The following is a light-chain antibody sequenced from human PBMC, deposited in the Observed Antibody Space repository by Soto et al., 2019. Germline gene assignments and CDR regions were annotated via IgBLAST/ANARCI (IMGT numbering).Light chain of an antibody. J-gene: IGKJ1*01. CDR3: QQYYDTLQT. CDR1: QSLLFRSNKKNY. CDR2: WAS. Sequence: DIVMTQSPDSLAVSLGERATINCRSSQSLLFRSNKKNYLAWYQQKPGQPPKLLISWASSRESGVPDRFSGRGSGTDFTLTISSLQTEDVAVYYCQQYYDTLQTFGQGTKVEIK. V-gene: IGKV4-1*01.